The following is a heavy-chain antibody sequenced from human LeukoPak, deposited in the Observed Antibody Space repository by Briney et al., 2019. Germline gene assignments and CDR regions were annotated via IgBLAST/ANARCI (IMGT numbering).Heavy chain of an antibody. CDR3: ATAITMVWHFDL. CDR1: GFTFSDYY. J-gene: IGHJ2*01. CDR2: ISSSSSYT. D-gene: IGHD3-10*01. Sequence: AGGSLRLSCAASGFTFSDYYMSWIRQAPGKGLEWVSYISSSSSYTNYADSVKGRFTISRDNAKNSLYLQMNSLRAEDTAVYYCATAITMVWHFDLWGRGTLVTVSS. V-gene: IGHV3-11*05.